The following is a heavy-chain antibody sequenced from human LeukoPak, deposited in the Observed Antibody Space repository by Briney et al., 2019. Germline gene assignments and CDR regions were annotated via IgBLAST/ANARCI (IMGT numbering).Heavy chain of an antibody. CDR3: ARSARGWELLNWFDP. V-gene: IGHV3-30*01. D-gene: IGHD1-26*01. CDR1: GFTFSSYA. Sequence: PGRSLRLSCAASGFTFSSYAMHWVRQAPGKGLEWVAVISYDGSNKYYADSVKGRFTISRDNSKNTLYLQMNSLRAEDTAVYYCARSARGWELLNWFDPWGQGTLVTVSS. CDR2: ISYDGSNK. J-gene: IGHJ5*02.